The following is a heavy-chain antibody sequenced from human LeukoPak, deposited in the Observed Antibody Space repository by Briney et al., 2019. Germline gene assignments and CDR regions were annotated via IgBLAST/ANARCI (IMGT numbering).Heavy chain of an antibody. CDR3: ARERSMVRGVSWFDP. V-gene: IGHV4-39*07. Sequence: SETLSLTRTVSGGSISSGSYYWGWIRQPPGMGLEWIGSIYYSGTTYYNPSLKSRVTISVDTSKNQFSLKLTSVTAADTAVYYCARERSMVRGVSWFDPWGQGTLVTVSS. J-gene: IGHJ5*02. CDR1: GGSISSGSYY. CDR2: IYYSGTT. D-gene: IGHD3-10*01.